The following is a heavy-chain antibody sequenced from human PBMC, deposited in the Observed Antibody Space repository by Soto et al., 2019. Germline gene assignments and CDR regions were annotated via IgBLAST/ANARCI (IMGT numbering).Heavy chain of an antibody. CDR3: AKARSNYYYYYGLDV. V-gene: IGHV3-23*01. Sequence: PGGSLRLSCAASGFPFSSYAMSWVRQAPGKGLEWVSAISGSGASTYYADSVQGRFTISRDTSQNTLYLQMSSLRADDTAVYYCAKARSNYYYYYGLDVWGQGTTVTVSS. J-gene: IGHJ6*02. CDR1: GFPFSSYA. CDR2: ISGSGAST.